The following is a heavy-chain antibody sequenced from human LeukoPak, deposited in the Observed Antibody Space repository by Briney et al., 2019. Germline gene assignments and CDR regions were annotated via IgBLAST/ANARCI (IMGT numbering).Heavy chain of an antibody. V-gene: IGHV4-39*01. CDR2: IYYSGST. CDR3: AGSREIAAAGNGI. J-gene: IGHJ4*02. D-gene: IGHD6-13*01. CDR1: GGSISSSSYY. Sequence: SETLSLTCTVSGGSISSSSYYWGWNRQPPGQGLEWIGSIYYSGSTYYNPSLKSRVTISVDTSKNQFSLKLSSVTAADTAVYYCAGSREIAAAGNGIWGQGTLVTVSS.